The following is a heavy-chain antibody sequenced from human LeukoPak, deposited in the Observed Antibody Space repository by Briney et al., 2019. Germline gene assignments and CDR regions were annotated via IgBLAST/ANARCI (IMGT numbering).Heavy chain of an antibody. CDR3: AKDITGYSSGWPDY. Sequence: GGSLRLSCAASGFTFSSYSMNWVRQAPGKGLEWVSSISGNSNYINYEDSVKGRFTISRDNSKNSLYLQMNSLRTEDTALYYCAKDITGYSSGWPDYWGQGTLVTVSS. CDR2: ISGNSNYI. CDR1: GFTFSSYS. V-gene: IGHV3-21*04. J-gene: IGHJ4*02. D-gene: IGHD6-19*01.